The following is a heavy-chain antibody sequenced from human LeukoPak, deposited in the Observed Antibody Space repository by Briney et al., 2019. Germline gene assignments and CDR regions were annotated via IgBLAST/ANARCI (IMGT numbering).Heavy chain of an antibody. Sequence: SETLSLTCTVSGGSVSSGSYYWSWIRQPPGKGLQWIGYIYYIGSTNYNPSLQSRVTISVDTSKNQFSLELSSVTAADTAVYYCASPPTVTTLDAEYFQHWGQGTLVTVSS. J-gene: IGHJ1*01. D-gene: IGHD4-17*01. CDR3: ASPPTVTTLDAEYFQH. V-gene: IGHV4-61*01. CDR1: GGSVSSGSYY. CDR2: IYYIGST.